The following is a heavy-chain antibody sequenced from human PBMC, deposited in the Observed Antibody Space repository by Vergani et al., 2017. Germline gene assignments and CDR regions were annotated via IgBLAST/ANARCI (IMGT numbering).Heavy chain of an antibody. J-gene: IGHJ4*02. CDR3: ARGVGEDYDFWSGYYPHGNDY. V-gene: IGHV3-64*01. CDR2: ISSNGGST. CDR1: GFTFSSYA. Sequence: EVQLVESGGGLVQPGGSLRLSCAASGFTFSSYAMHWVRQAPGKGLEYVSAISSNGGSTYYANSVKGRFTISRDNSNNTLYLQMGSLRAEDMALYYCARGVGEDYDFWSGYYPHGNDYWDQGTLVTVSS. D-gene: IGHD3-3*01.